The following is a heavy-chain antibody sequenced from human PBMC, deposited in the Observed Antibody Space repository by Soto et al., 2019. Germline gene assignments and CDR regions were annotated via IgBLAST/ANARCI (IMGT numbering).Heavy chain of an antibody. V-gene: IGHV1-46*01. D-gene: IGHD3-10*01. CDR1: GYTFTSYY. Sequence: ASVKVSCKASGYTFTSYYMHWVRQAPGQGLEWMGIINPSGGSTSYAQKFQGRVTMTRDTSTSTVYMELGSLRSDDTAVYFCARVGNYSGSGTPRPHYNYAMDARGQGTTVTGSS. CDR2: INPSGGST. CDR3: ARVGNYSGSGTPRPHYNYAMDA. J-gene: IGHJ6*02.